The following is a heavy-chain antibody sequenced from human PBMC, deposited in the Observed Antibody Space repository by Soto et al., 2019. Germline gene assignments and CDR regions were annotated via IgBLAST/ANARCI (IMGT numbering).Heavy chain of an antibody. CDR2: IIPIFGTA. CDR1: GGTFSSYA. J-gene: IGHJ6*02. V-gene: IGHV1-69*12. D-gene: IGHD6-6*01. CDR3: ARVLYSSSSRLTYYYYYGMDV. Sequence: QVQLVQSGAEVKKPGSSVKVSCKASGGTFSSYAISWVRQAPGQGLEWMGGIIPIFGTANYAQKFQGRVTITADESTSTAYMGLSSLRSEDTAVYYCARVLYSSSSRLTYYYYYGMDVWGQGTTVTVSS.